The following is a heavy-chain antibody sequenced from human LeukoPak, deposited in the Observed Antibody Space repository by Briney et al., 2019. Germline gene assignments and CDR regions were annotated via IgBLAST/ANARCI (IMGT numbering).Heavy chain of an antibody. CDR2: IYPGDSDT. Sequence: KAGASLQISCQGSGYIFTSYWIGWVHQLPGKGLEWMGIIYPGDSDTRYSPSFQGQVTISADKSISTAYLQWSSLKASDTAMYYCARLIAAAGTDYFDYWGQGTLVTVSS. J-gene: IGHJ4*02. V-gene: IGHV5-51*07. CDR3: ARLIAAAGTDYFDY. CDR1: GYIFTSYW. D-gene: IGHD6-13*01.